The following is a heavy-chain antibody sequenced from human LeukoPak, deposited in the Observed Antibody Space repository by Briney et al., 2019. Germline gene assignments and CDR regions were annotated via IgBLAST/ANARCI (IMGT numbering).Heavy chain of an antibody. CDR2: ISGTGGTT. Sequence: PGGTLRLSCAVSGFTFSSFGMSWVRQAPGKGLEWVSVISGTGGTTYYADSVKGRFTISRDNSKNTLYLQMNSLRAEDTAVYYCAELGITMIGGVWGKGTTVTISS. D-gene: IGHD3-10*02. V-gene: IGHV3-23*01. J-gene: IGHJ6*04. CDR3: AELGITMIGGV. CDR1: GFTFSSFG.